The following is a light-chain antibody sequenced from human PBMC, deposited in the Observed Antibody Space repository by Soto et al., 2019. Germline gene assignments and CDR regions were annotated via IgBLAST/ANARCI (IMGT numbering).Light chain of an antibody. CDR3: LQEYRYPLT. J-gene: IGKJ4*01. CDR1: QGITSW. CDR2: AAS. Sequence: DIQMTQSPSFVSASVGDRVTISCRASQGITSWLAWYQQKPGKAPKLLIYAASSLQSGVPSRFSGRGSGTYFTLTISGLQVEDSATYYCLQEYRYPLTFGGGTKVDIK. V-gene: IGKV1-12*01.